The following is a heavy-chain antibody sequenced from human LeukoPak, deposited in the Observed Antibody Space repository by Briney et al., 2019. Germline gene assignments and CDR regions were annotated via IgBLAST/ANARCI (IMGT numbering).Heavy chain of an antibody. J-gene: IGHJ4*02. V-gene: IGHV3-73*01. CDR2: IRSKANSYAT. Sequence: GGSLRLSCAASGFTFSGSAMHWVRQASGKELEWVGRIRSKANSYATAYAASVKGRFTISRDDSKNTAYLQMNSLKTEDTAVYYCTSRGYSYGSPSYYFDYWGQGTLVTVSS. CDR1: GFTFSGSA. CDR3: TSRGYSYGSPSYYFDY. D-gene: IGHD5-18*01.